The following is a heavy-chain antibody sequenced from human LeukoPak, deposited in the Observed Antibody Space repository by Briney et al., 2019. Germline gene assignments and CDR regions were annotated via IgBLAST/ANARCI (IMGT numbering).Heavy chain of an antibody. CDR1: GFTFSSYS. V-gene: IGHV3-48*01. CDR2: ISSSSSTI. Sequence: GGSLRLSCAASGFTFSSYSMNWVRQAPGKGLEWVSYISSSSSTIYYADSVKGRFTISRDNAKNSLYLQMNSLRAEDTAVYYCARDSGIVGATTGDYWGQGTLVTVSS. J-gene: IGHJ4*02. CDR3: ARDSGIVGATTGDY. D-gene: IGHD1-26*01.